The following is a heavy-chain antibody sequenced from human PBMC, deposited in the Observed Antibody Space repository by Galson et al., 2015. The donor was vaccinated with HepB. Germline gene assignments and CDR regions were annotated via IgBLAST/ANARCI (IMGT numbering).Heavy chain of an antibody. CDR1: EYTFTGYY. D-gene: IGHD6-19*01. Sequence: SVKVSCKASEYTFTGYYIHWVRQAPGQGLEWMGWINPNSGGTSFAQRFQGRVTMTRDTSISTAYMELSRLRSDDTAVYFCARIAVASPDPFDIWGQETMVTVSS. CDR2: INPNSGGT. V-gene: IGHV1-2*02. CDR3: ARIAVASPDPFDI. J-gene: IGHJ3*02.